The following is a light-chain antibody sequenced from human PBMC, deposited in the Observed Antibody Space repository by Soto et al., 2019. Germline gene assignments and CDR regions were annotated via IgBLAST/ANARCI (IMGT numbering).Light chain of an antibody. V-gene: IGKV3-15*01. J-gene: IGKJ4*01. CDR2: EQS. CDR3: QQYNKWPLP. CDR1: QSVSNN. Sequence: EIVMTQSPATLSVSPGERATLSCRASQSVSNNLAWYQQKPGQAPRLLIYEQSTRATGIPDRFSGSGSGTEFTLTISSLQSEDFAVYSCQQYNKWPLPVGGGTKVEIK.